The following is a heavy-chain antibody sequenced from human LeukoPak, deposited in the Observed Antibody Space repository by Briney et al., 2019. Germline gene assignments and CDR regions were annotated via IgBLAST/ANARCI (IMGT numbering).Heavy chain of an antibody. CDR2: ISYDGSNK. CDR1: GFTFSSYG. V-gene: IGHV3-30*18. Sequence: PGGSLRLSCAASGFTFSSYGMHWVRQAPGKGLEWVAVISYDGSNKYYADSVKGRFTISRDNSKNTLYLQMNSLRAEDTAVYYCAKFLKMTTPHSYYYYGMDVWGQGTTVTVSS. D-gene: IGHD5-24*01. J-gene: IGHJ6*02. CDR3: AKFLKMTTPHSYYYYGMDV.